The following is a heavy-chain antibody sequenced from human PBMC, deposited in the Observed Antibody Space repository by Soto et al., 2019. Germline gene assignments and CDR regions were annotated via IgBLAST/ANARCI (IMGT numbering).Heavy chain of an antibody. Sequence: SETLSLTCTVSGGSISSYYWSWIRQPPGKGLEWIGYIYYSGSTNYNPSLKSRVTISVDTSKNQFSLKLSSVTAADTAVYYCARVAYDSSDYFDYWGQGTLVTVSS. CDR1: GGSISSYY. CDR2: IYYSGST. J-gene: IGHJ4*02. CDR3: ARVAYDSSDYFDY. D-gene: IGHD3-22*01. V-gene: IGHV4-59*01.